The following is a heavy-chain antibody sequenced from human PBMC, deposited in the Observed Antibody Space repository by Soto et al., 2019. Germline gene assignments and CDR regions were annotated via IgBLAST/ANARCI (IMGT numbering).Heavy chain of an antibody. CDR1: GFTFSDHW. V-gene: IGHV3-7*03. J-gene: IGHJ6*02. CDR2: IKLDGSEK. Sequence: PVGSLRLSCVASGFTFSDHWMTWVRQAPGQGLEWVANIKLDGSEKYYVDSVKGRFTISRDDAKNSLFLQMNSLRVEDTAVYHCARGHYGMDVWGQGTTVTVSS. CDR3: ARGHYGMDV.